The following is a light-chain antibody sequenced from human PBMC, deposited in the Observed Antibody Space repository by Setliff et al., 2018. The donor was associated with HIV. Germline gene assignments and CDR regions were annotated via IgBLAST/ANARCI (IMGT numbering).Light chain of an antibody. CDR2: QAT. Sequence: QSALTQPASVSGSPGQSITISCTGTSSDVGRYNPVSWYQQYPGKAPKLMIYQATKRPSGVSNRFSGSKSGNTASLTISGLQAEDEADYYCCSNTGSNTYVFGSGTKVTVL. J-gene: IGLJ1*01. CDR3: CSNTGSNTYV. V-gene: IGLV2-23*01. CDR1: SSDVGRYNP.